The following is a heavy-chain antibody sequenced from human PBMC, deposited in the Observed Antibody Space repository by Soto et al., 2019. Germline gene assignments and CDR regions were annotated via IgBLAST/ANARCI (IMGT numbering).Heavy chain of an antibody. Sequence: SETLSLTCTVSGGSISSGGYYWSWIRQHPGKGLEWIGYIYYSGSTYFNPSLKSRVTISVDTSKNQFSLKLSSVTAADTAVYYCARGWGEEWARRFLEWLPYYYYMDVWGKGTTVTVSS. CDR2: IYYSGST. J-gene: IGHJ6*03. D-gene: IGHD3-3*01. CDR3: ARGWGEEWARRFLEWLPYYYYMDV. V-gene: IGHV4-31*03. CDR1: GGSISSGGYY.